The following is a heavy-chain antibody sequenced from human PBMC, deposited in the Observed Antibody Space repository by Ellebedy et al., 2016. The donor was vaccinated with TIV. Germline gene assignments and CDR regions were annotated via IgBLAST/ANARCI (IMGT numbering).Heavy chain of an antibody. CDR3: ARNTPMAEYFDY. D-gene: IGHD5-18*01. V-gene: IGHV1-18*04. J-gene: IGHJ4*02. Sequence: AASVKVSCKASGYTFPSYGFSWVRQAPGQGLECMGWNSAYNGNTNYAQKLQGRVTMTTDTSTSTAYMELKSLRADDTAVYYCARNTPMAEYFDYWGQGTLVTVSS. CDR2: NSAYNGNT. CDR1: GYTFPSYG.